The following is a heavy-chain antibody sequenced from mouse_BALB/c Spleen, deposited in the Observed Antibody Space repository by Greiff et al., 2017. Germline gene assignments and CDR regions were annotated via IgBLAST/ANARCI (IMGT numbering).Heavy chain of an antibody. J-gene: IGHJ3*01. CDR2: INSNGGST. CDR1: GFTFSSYG. V-gene: IGHV5-6-3*01. CDR3: AREPSFAY. Sequence: EVHLVESGGGLVQPGGSLKLSCAASGFTFSSYGMSWVRQTPDKRLELVATINSNGGSTYYPDSVKGRFTISRDNAKNTLYLQMSSLKSEDTAMYYCAREPSFAYWGQGTLVTVSA.